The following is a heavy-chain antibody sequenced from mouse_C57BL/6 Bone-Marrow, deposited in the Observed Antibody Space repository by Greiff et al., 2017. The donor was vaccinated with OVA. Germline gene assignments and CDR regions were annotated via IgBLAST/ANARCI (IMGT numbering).Heavy chain of an antibody. D-gene: IGHD2-3*01. CDR1: GFTFSSYT. CDR3: ARRRNDGYFRFAY. CDR2: LSGGGGNT. J-gene: IGHJ3*01. V-gene: IGHV5-9*01. Sequence: EVMLVESGGGLVKPGGSLKLSCAASGFTFSSYTMSWVRQTPEKRLEWVATLSGGGGNTYYPDSVKGRFTISRDNAKNTLYLQMSSLRSEDTALYYCARRRNDGYFRFAYWGQGTLVTVSA.